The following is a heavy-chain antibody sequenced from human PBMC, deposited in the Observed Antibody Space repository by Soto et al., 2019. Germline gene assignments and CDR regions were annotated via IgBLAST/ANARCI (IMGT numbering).Heavy chain of an antibody. Sequence: PGESLKISCKGSGYTFTSYWIGWVRQMPGEGLEWMGVIYPSDSDIRYSPSFQGKVTISADKSITTAYLQWSSLKAADTATYYCVSSGTSSGSFSDYWGQGPLVTVSS. CDR1: GYTFTSYW. J-gene: IGHJ4*02. D-gene: IGHD2-15*01. V-gene: IGHV5-51*01. CDR3: VSSGTSSGSFSDY. CDR2: IYPSDSDI.